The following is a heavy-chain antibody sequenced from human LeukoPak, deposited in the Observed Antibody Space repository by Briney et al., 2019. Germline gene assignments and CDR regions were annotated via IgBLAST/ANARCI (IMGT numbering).Heavy chain of an antibody. CDR1: GFTFSSYA. CDR2: ISGSGGST. CDR3: AKTMLRCCSGGSCYSRFDY. V-gene: IGHV3-23*01. J-gene: IGHJ4*02. Sequence: GGSLRLSCAASGFTFSSYAMSWVRQAPGKGLEWVSAISGSGGSTYYADSVKGRFTISRDNSKNTLYLQMNSLRAEDTAVYYCAKTMLRCCSGGSCYSRFDYWGQGTLVTVSS. D-gene: IGHD2-15*01.